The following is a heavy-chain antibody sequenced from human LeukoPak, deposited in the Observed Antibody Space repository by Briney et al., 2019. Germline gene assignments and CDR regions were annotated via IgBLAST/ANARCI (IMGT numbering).Heavy chain of an antibody. CDR3: ARGWNFDY. D-gene: IGHD6-19*01. J-gene: IGHJ4*02. CDR1: GYTFTNYW. V-gene: IGHV5-51*01. CDR2: INPGDSDT. Sequence: GESPKISCKGSGYTFTNYWIGWVRQMPGKGLEWMGIINPGDSDTRYSPSFQGQVTISADKSISTTYLQWSSLKAADSAIYHCARGWNFDYWGQGTLVTVSS.